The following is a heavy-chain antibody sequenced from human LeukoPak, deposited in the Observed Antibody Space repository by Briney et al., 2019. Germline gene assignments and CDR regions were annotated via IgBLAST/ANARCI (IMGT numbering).Heavy chain of an antibody. Sequence: PVGSLRLSCAASGFTFSSYWMHWVRQAPGKGLVWVSRISTDASSTTYADSVKGRFTISRDNAKDTLYLQMNSLRAEDTAVYYCTGHHQAYSRTYWGQGTLVAVSS. CDR2: ISTDASST. CDR1: GFTFSSYW. CDR3: TGHHQAYSRTY. D-gene: IGHD6-13*01. V-gene: IGHV3-74*01. J-gene: IGHJ4*02.